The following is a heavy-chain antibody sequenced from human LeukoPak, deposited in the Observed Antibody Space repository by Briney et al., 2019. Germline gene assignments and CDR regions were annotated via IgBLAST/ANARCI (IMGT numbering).Heavy chain of an antibody. V-gene: IGHV3-30*02. CDR3: AKGGYYFDY. J-gene: IGHJ4*02. CDR1: GLTFSTFG. CDR2: IRLYGSNR. Sequence: GGSLTLSCAASGLTFSTFGMHWVRQAPGKGLELVAFIRLYGSNRYYADSLKGRLTITRDNSKNTLYLQMPSLRAEDTAIYFWAKGGYYFDYWGQGALVIVSS.